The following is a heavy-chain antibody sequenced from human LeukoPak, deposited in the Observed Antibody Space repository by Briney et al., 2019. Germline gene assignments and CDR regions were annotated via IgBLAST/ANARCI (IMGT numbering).Heavy chain of an antibody. D-gene: IGHD2-2*01. CDR3: AKAGCSSTNCYENY. Sequence: TGGSLRLSCAASGFPFSTYAMHWVRQAPGKGLEWVAVMSYDGSNKYHADSVKGRFTISRDNSKNTLYLQMNSLRPDDTAVYYCAKAGCSSTNCYENYWGQGTLVTVSP. CDR1: GFPFSTYA. V-gene: IGHV3-30*18. CDR2: MSYDGSNK. J-gene: IGHJ4*02.